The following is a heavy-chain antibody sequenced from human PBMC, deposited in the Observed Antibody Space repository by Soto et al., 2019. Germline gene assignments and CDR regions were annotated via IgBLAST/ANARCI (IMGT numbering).Heavy chain of an antibody. V-gene: IGHV4-59*08. CDR2: IYYSGST. J-gene: IGHJ4*02. CDR3: ARIAVAAYPSGYFYY. Sequence: PSETLSLTCTVSGGSISSYYWSWIRQPPGKGLEWIGYIYYSGSTNYNPSLKSRVTISVDTSKNQFPLKLSSVTAADTAVYYCARIAVAAYPSGYFYYWGQGTLVTVSA. D-gene: IGHD6-19*01. CDR1: GGSISSYY.